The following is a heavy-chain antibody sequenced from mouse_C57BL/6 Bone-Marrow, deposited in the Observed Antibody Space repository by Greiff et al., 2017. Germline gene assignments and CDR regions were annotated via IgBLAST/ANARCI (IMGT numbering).Heavy chain of an antibody. CDR2: IDPNSGGT. Sequence: VQLQQPGAELVKPGASVKLSCKASGYTFTSYWMHWVKQRPGRGLEWIGRIDPNSGGTKYNEKFKSKATLTVDKPSSTAYMQLSSLTSEDSAVYFCARGRLITTIVKDYWGQGTTLTVSS. CDR3: ARGRLITTIVKDY. D-gene: IGHD1-1*01. V-gene: IGHV1-72*01. J-gene: IGHJ2*01. CDR1: GYTFTSYW.